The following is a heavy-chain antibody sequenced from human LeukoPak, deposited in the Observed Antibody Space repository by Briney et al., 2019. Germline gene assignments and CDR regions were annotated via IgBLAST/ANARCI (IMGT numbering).Heavy chain of an antibody. V-gene: IGHV3-53*01. CDR3: ARSPPRYDTRFFDY. CDR2: ISGSGGST. J-gene: IGHJ4*02. Sequence: GGSLRLSCAASGFTVSSNYMNWVRQAPGKGLEWVSAISGSGGSTFYADSVKGRFTISRDNSKSTMYLQMNSLRAEDTAVYYCARSPPRYDTRFFDYWGPGTLVTVSS. D-gene: IGHD3-22*01. CDR1: GFTVSSNY.